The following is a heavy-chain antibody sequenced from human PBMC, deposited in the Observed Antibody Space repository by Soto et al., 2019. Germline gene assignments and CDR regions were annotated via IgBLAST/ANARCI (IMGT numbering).Heavy chain of an antibody. D-gene: IGHD3-10*02. CDR1: GFTFSSYW. J-gene: IGHJ4*02. CDR3: ARGATMVGPDY. V-gene: IGHV3-74*01. Sequence: GGSLRLSCAASGFTFSSYWMHWVRQAPGKGLVWVSRINSDGSSTSYADSVRGRFTISRDNAKNTLYLQMNSLRAEDTAVYYCARGATMVGPDYWGQGTLVTVSS. CDR2: INSDGSST.